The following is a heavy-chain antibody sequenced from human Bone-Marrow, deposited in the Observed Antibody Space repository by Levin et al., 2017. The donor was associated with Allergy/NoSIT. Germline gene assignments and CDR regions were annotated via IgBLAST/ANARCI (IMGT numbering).Heavy chain of an antibody. D-gene: IGHD3-9*01. CDR3: AKTSLYYDILTGYSDYYYYGMDV. CDR2: FDPEDGET. CDR1: GYTLTEFS. Sequence: ASVKVSCKVSGYTLTEFSMHWVRQAPGKGLEWMGGFDPEDGETIYAQKFQGRVTMTEDTSTDTAYMELSSLRSEDTAVYYCAKTSLYYDILTGYSDYYYYGMDVWGQGTTVTVSS. J-gene: IGHJ6*02. V-gene: IGHV1-24*01.